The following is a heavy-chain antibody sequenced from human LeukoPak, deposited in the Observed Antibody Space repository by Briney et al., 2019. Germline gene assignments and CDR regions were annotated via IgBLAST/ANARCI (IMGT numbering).Heavy chain of an antibody. D-gene: IGHD2-2*01. CDR3: ARAPGYCSSTSCFYYYYYGMDV. CDR2: IYHSGST. J-gene: IGHJ6*02. CDR1: GGSISSGGYY. Sequence: PSQTLSLTCTVSGGSISSGGYYWSWIRQHPGKGLEWIGYIYHSGSTYYNPSLKSRVTISVDTSKNQFSLKLSSVTAAGTAVYYCARAPGYCSSTSCFYYYYYGMDVWGQGTTVTVSS. V-gene: IGHV4-31*03.